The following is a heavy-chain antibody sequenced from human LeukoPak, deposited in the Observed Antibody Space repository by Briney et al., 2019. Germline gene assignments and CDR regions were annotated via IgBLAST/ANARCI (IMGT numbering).Heavy chain of an antibody. CDR2: VSGSGVST. D-gene: IGHD1-26*01. J-gene: IGHJ4*02. CDR3: ARDLFSGTYHEDF. Sequence: GGSLRLSCAASGFTFSSYAMTWVRQAPGKGLEWVSAVSGSGVSTYYADSVKGRFTISRDDAKNSLYLQMNSLRGEDTAVYYCARDLFSGTYHEDFWGQGTLVIVSS. V-gene: IGHV3-23*01. CDR1: GFTFSSYA.